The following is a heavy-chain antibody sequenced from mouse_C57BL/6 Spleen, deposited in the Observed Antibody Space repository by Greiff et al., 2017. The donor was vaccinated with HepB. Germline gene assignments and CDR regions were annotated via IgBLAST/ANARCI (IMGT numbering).Heavy chain of an antibody. J-gene: IGHJ2*01. D-gene: IGHD1-1*01. CDR3: TRVRTTVEGEFDY. CDR1: GYTFTSYW. Sequence: EVQLQQSGTVLARPGASVKMSCKTSGYTFTSYWMHWVKQRPGQGLEWIGAIYPGNSDTSYNQKFKGKAKLTAVTSASTAYMELSSLTNEDSAVYYCTRVRTTVEGEFDYWGQGTTLTVSS. V-gene: IGHV1-5*01. CDR2: IYPGNSDT.